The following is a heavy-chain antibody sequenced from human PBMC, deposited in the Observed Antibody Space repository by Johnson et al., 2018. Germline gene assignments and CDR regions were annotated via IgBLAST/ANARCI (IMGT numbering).Heavy chain of an antibody. CDR1: GFSFSSYS. Sequence: VQLVQSGGGLVKPGGSLRLSCAASGFSFSSYSMNWVRQAPGKGLEWVSSISSSSRYIYYADPVKGRFTISRDNSKNTLYLQMNSLRAEDTAVYYCAKDGRLLRYVDWAFIFQHWGQGTLVTVSS. CDR3: AKDGRLLRYVDWAFIFQH. J-gene: IGHJ1*01. D-gene: IGHD3-9*01. V-gene: IGHV3-21*01. CDR2: ISSSSRYI.